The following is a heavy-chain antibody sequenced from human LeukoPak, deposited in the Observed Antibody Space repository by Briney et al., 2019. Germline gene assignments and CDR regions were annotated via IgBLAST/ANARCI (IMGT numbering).Heavy chain of an antibody. Sequence: GASVKVSCKASGGTFSSYAISWVRQAPGQGLEWMGGIIPIFGTANYAQKFQGRVTITTDESTSTAYMELSSLRSEDTAVYYCARDLFPQYCSGGSCYSSSGYYFDYWGQGTLVTVSS. V-gene: IGHV1-69*05. D-gene: IGHD2-15*01. J-gene: IGHJ4*02. CDR3: ARDLFPQYCSGGSCYSSSGYYFDY. CDR2: IIPIFGTA. CDR1: GGTFSSYA.